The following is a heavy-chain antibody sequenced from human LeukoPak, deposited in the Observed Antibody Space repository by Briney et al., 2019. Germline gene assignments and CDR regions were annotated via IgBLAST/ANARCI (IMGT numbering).Heavy chain of an antibody. J-gene: IGHJ4*02. CDR1: GFTFSTYW. V-gene: IGHV3-7*01. CDR2: IKQDGSEK. D-gene: IGHD5-18*01. CDR3: ARGGYSYGPTMYYFDY. Sequence: GSLRLSCAASGFTFSTYWMSWVRQAPGKGLEWVANIKQDGSEKYYVDSVKGRFTISRDDAKNSLYLQMNSLRAEDTAVYYCARGGYSYGPTMYYFDYWGQGTLVTVSS.